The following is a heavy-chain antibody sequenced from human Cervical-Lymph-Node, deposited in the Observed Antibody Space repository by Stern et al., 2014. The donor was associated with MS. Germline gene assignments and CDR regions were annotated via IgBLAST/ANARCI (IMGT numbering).Heavy chain of an antibody. J-gene: IGHJ6*02. CDR3: ARIGSSWYGYYYYYGMDV. V-gene: IGHV2-26*01. Sequence: ESGPVLVKPTETLTLTCTVSGFSLSNARMGVSWIRQPPGKALEWLAHIFSNDEKSYSTSLKTRLTISKDTSKSQVVLTMTNVDPVDTATYYCARIGSSWYGYYYYYGMDVWGQGTTVTVSS. CDR1: GFSLSNARMG. CDR2: IFSNDEK. D-gene: IGHD6-13*01.